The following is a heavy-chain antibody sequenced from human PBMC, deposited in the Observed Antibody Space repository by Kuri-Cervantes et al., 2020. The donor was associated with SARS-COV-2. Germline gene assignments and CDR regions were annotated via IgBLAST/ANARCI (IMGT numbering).Heavy chain of an antibody. V-gene: IGHV5-51*01. Sequence: KVSCKGSGYSFTSYWIGWVRQMPGKGLGWMGIIYPGDSDTGYSPSFQGQVTISADKSISTAYLQWSSLKASDTAMYYCARRSSGEYNYYYMDVWGKGTTVTSP. D-gene: IGHD7-27*01. CDR3: ARRSSGEYNYYYMDV. CDR2: IYPGDSDT. CDR1: GYSFTSYW. J-gene: IGHJ6*03.